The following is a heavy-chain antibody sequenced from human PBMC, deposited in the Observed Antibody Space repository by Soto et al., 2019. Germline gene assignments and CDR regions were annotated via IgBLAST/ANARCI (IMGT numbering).Heavy chain of an antibody. V-gene: IGHV5-51*01. CDR2: IYPDDSAT. CDR3: ARTAAAGKYYYGVDV. D-gene: IGHD6-13*01. J-gene: IGHJ6*02. Sequence: PGESLRVSCKGSGDRCTKYWSGWVRQMPGKGLEWMAIIYPDDSATRYSPSFQGQVTISADKSISTAYLQWSSLKASDTAMYYCARTAAAGKYYYGVDVWGQGTTVTVSS. CDR1: GDRCTKYW.